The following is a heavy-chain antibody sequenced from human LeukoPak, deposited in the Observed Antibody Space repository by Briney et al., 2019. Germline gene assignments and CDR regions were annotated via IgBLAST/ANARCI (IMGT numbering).Heavy chain of an antibody. V-gene: IGHV4-38-2*02. CDR2: IYHSGST. Sequence: PGGSLRLSCAASGFTFSNYAMNWVRQAPGKGLEWIGSIYHSGSTYYNPSLKSRVTISVDTSKNQFSLKLSSVTAADTAVYYCARENPSCSSTSCYFSPRRFDYWGQGTLVTVSS. CDR3: ARENPSCSSTSCYFSPRRFDY. J-gene: IGHJ4*02. CDR1: GFTFSNYA. D-gene: IGHD2-2*01.